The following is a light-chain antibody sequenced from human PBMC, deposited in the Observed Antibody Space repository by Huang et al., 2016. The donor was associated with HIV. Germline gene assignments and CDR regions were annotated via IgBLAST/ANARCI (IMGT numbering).Light chain of an antibody. CDR3: QQYNTWPPLT. V-gene: IGKV3D-15*01. CDR1: QSVHSN. Sequence: EVVMTQSPATLSVSPGERATLSCRASQSVHSNLAWYQQKPGQAPRLLIYAASTRASGIPARVSGSGSGTEFTLTISSLQSEDFAVYYCQQYNTWPPLTFGGGTKVEIK. J-gene: IGKJ4*01. CDR2: AAS.